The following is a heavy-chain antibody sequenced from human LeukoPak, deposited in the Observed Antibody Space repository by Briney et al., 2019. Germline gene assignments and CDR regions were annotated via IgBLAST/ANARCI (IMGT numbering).Heavy chain of an antibody. J-gene: IGHJ4*02. CDR1: GGSINSRIYY. D-gene: IGHD3-10*01. V-gene: IGHV4-39*07. CDR2: IYYSGST. CDR3: ARDVPFNYGSGSYYNLYFDY. Sequence: SETLSLTCTASGGSINSRIYYWGWIRQPPGKGLEWIGSIYYSGSTYYNPSLKSRVTISVDTSKNQFSLKLSSVTAADTAVYYCARDVPFNYGSGSYYNLYFDYWGQGTLVTVSS.